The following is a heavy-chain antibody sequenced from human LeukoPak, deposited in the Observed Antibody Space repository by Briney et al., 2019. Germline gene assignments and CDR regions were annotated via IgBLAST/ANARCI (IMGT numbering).Heavy chain of an antibody. D-gene: IGHD3-3*01. V-gene: IGHV4-59*01. CDR1: GGSISSYY. CDR2: IYYSGST. J-gene: IGHJ5*02. CDR3: ARMDYDFWSGYYRARNWFDP. Sequence: SETLSLTCTVSGGSISSYYWSWLRQPPGKGLEWIGYIYYSGSTNYNPSLKSRVTISVDTSKNQFSLKLSSVTAADTAVYYCARMDYDFWSGYYRARNWFDPWGQGTLVTVSS.